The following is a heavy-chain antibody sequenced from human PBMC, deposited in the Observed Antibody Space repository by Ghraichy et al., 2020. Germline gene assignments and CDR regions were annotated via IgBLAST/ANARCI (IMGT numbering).Heavy chain of an antibody. Sequence: ASVKVSCKASGYTFTGYYMHWVRQAPGQGLEWMGRINPNSGGTNYAQKFQGRVTMTRDTSISTAYMELSRLGSDDTAVYYCARTDPDTAMALYYFDYWGQGTLVTVSS. D-gene: IGHD5-18*01. V-gene: IGHV1-2*06. CDR2: INPNSGGT. CDR3: ARTDPDTAMALYYFDY. J-gene: IGHJ4*02. CDR1: GYTFTGYY.